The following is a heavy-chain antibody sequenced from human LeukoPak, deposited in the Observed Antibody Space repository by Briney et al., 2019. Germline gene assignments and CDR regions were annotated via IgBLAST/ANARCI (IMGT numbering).Heavy chain of an antibody. CDR1: GYTFTGYY. CDR3: AREGTYCSSTSCCPGGSYYYYYGMDV. J-gene: IGHJ6*02. CDR2: IDPNSGDT. D-gene: IGHD2-2*01. Sequence: ASVKVSCKASGYTFTGYYIHWMRQAPGQGLEWMGRIDPNSGDTHYAQKFQGWVTMTRDTSISTAYMELSRLRSDDTAVYYCAREGTYCSSTSCCPGGSYYYYYGMDVWGQGTTVTVSS. V-gene: IGHV1-2*04.